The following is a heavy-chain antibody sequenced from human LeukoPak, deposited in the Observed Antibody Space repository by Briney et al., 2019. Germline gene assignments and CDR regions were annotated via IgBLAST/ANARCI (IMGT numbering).Heavy chain of an antibody. D-gene: IGHD2-15*01. CDR3: AMGIGYCSGGSCYSVYYGMDV. Sequence: RTSETLSLTCTVSGGSISSGGYYWSWIRQHPGKGLEWIGYIYYSGSTYYNPSLKSRVTISVDTSKNQFSLKLSSVTAADTAVYYCAMGIGYCSGGSCYSVYYGMDVWGQGTTVTVSS. J-gene: IGHJ6*02. CDR2: IYYSGST. CDR1: GGSISSGGYY. V-gene: IGHV4-31*03.